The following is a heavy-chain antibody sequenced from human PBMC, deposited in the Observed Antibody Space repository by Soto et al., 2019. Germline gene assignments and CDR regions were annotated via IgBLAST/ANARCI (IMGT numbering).Heavy chain of an antibody. D-gene: IGHD6-6*01. Sequence: QITLKESGPTLVKPTQTLALTCTFSGFSLTTSGVGVGWIRQPPGKALEWLALIYCDDEKRYSPSLQSRLTITKDTSKTQVDLTVTNMNPADTGTYFCTHILDASSDDAVDIWCQGTMVCVSS. CDR3: THILDASSDDAVDI. J-gene: IGHJ3*02. V-gene: IGHV2-5*02. CDR1: GFSLTTSGVG. CDR2: IYCDDEK.